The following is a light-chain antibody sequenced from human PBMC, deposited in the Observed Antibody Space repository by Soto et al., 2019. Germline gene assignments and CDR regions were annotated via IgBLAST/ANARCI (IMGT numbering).Light chain of an antibody. J-gene: IGKJ1*01. CDR1: LSVSSN. CDR2: DAS. CDR3: QQYNNWPRT. Sequence: VMTQSPATLSVSPGERAALSCRASLSVSSNLAWYQQKPGQAPRLLIYDASTRATAVPARFTASGSGTEFTLTISSLQSEDFAVYYCQQYNNWPRTFGQGTKVDIK. V-gene: IGKV3-15*01.